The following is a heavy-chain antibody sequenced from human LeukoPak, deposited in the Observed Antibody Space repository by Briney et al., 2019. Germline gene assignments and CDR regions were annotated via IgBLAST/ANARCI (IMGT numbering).Heavy chain of an antibody. CDR3: AKRGSYYYYMDV. V-gene: IGHV3-30*02. CDR1: GFTLSSYG. Sequence: PGGSLRLSCAASGFTLSSYGVHWVRQAPGKGLEWVAFIRFDGSNENYADSVKGRFTISRDTSKNTLYLQMNSLRAEDTAVYYCAKRGSYYYYMDVWGKGTTVTVSS. D-gene: IGHD3-10*01. J-gene: IGHJ6*03. CDR2: IRFDGSNE.